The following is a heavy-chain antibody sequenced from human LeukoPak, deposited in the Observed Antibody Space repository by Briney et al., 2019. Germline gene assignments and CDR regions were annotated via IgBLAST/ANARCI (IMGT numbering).Heavy chain of an antibody. V-gene: IGHV3-7*01. Sequence: GSLRLSCVASGFTFNNYWMSWVRQAPGKGLEWVANIKEDGSQKNYVESVKGRFTISRENAKNSLYLKMNRLRAGDTAVYYCARDQRDGMILFDYWGQGKLVIVSS. CDR2: IKEDGSQK. CDR3: ARDQRDGMILFDY. CDR1: GFTFNNYW. D-gene: IGHD3-16*01. J-gene: IGHJ4*02.